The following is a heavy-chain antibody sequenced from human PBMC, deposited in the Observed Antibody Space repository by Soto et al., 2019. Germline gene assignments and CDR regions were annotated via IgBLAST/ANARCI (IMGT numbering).Heavy chain of an antibody. Sequence: SVKVSCKASGGTFSSYAISWVRQAPGQGLEWMGGIIPIFGTANYAQKFQGRVTITADESTSTAYMELSSLRSEDTAVYYCARDLTAAITPQDYYYGMDVWGQRTTVTISS. CDR2: IIPIFGTA. CDR1: GGTFSSYA. J-gene: IGHJ6*02. CDR3: ARDLTAAITPQDYYYGMDV. V-gene: IGHV1-69*13. D-gene: IGHD2-2*01.